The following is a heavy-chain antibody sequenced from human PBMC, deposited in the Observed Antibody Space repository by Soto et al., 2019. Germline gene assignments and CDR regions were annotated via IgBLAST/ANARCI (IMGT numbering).Heavy chain of an antibody. V-gene: IGHV4-30-2*01. CDR2: IYHSGST. J-gene: IGHJ5*02. CDR1: GGSISSGGYS. CDR3: ARLGAYYQSLDP. Sequence: PSETLSLTCAFSGGSISSGGYSCNWIRQPPGEGLEWIGYIYHSGSTYYNPSLKSRVTISVDRSKNQFSLRLTSVTASDTAVYYCARLGAYYQSLDPWGQGTVVTVSS. D-gene: IGHD2-21*01.